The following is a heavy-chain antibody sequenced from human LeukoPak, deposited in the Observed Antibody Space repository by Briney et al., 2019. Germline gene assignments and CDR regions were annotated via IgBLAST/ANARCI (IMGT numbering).Heavy chain of an antibody. CDR3: ARVGYSSSYYYFDY. CDR2: ISAYDGNT. J-gene: IGHJ4*02. CDR1: GYTFTSYG. V-gene: IGHV1-18*01. D-gene: IGHD6-13*01. Sequence: VASVKVSCKASGYTFTSYGISWVRQAPGQGLEWMGWISAYDGNTNYAQKLQGRVTMTTDTSTSTAYMEPRSLRSDVTAVYYCARVGYSSSYYYFDYWGQGTLVTVSS.